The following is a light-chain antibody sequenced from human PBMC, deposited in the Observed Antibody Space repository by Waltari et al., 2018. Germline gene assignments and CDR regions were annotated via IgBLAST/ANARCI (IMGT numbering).Light chain of an antibody. CDR1: SSDVGGYNY. J-gene: IGLJ3*02. CDR2: DVT. V-gene: IGLV2-11*01. Sequence: QSALTPPRSVSGSPGQSVTISCTGTSSDVGGYNYFSWYQHLPGKAPKLIIYDVTKWPSGVPDRFSGSKSGNTASLTISGLLGEDEADYYCCSYGGSSWVFGGGTKLTVL. CDR3: CSYGGSSWV.